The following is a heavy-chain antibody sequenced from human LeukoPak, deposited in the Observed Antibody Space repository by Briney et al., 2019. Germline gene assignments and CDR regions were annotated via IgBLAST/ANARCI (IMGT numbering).Heavy chain of an antibody. D-gene: IGHD2-15*01. CDR2: ISRSGSTK. CDR1: GFTFDDYG. Sequence: GGSLRLSCAASGFTFDDYGMSWVRQAPGKGLEWVSSISRSGSTKYYADSVKGRFTISRDNAKNSLFLQMNSLRAEDTAVYYCARVLRYCSGGNCYSGGLGYMDVWGKGTTVTISS. J-gene: IGHJ6*03. V-gene: IGHV3-11*01. CDR3: ARVLRYCSGGNCYSGGLGYMDV.